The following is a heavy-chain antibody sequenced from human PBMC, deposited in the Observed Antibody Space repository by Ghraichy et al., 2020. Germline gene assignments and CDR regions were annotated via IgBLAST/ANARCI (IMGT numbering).Heavy chain of an antibody. V-gene: IGHV1-8*01. CDR1: GYTFTSYD. CDR2: MNPNSGNT. CDR3: ARASSDYDFWSGYYEYYMDV. J-gene: IGHJ6*03. Sequence: APVKVSCKASGYTFTSYDINWVRQATGQGLEWMGWMNPNSGNTGYAQKFQGRVTMTRNTSISTAYMELSSLRSEDTAVYYCARASSDYDFWSGYYEYYMDVWGKGTTVTVSS. D-gene: IGHD3-3*01.